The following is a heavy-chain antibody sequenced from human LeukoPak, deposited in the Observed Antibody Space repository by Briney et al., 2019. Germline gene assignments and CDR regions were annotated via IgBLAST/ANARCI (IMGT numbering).Heavy chain of an antibody. CDR1: GFTFSSYG. J-gene: IGHJ6*02. D-gene: IGHD3-10*01. CDR2: ISYDGSIK. CDR3: AREAGRDQGPYYGMDV. Sequence: GRSLRLSCAASGFTFSSYGMHWVRQAPGKGLEWVAVISYDGSIKYYADSVKGRFTISRDNSKNTLYLQMNSLRAEDTAVYYCAREAGRDQGPYYGMDVWGQGTTVTVSS. V-gene: IGHV3-30*03.